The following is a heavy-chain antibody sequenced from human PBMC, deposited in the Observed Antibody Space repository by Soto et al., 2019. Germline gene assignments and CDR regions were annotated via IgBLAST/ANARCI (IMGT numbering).Heavy chain of an antibody. Sequence: GGSLRLSCAASGFTFSSYAMSWVRQAPGEGLGGGSASSGSGGSTYYADSVKGRFTISRDNSKNTLYLQMNSLRAEDTAVYYCAKDQGELRYFDWSRYYYYGMDVWGQGTTVTVSS. CDR3: AKDQGELRYFDWSRYYYYGMDV. CDR1: GFTFSSYA. J-gene: IGHJ6*02. D-gene: IGHD3-9*01. CDR2: SSGSGGST. V-gene: IGHV3-23*01.